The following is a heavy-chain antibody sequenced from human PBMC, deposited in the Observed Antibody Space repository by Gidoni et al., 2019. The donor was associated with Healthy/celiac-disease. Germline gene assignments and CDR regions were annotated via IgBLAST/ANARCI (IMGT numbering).Heavy chain of an antibody. J-gene: IGHJ5*02. CDR1: GGSISSGGYS. D-gene: IGHD3-9*01. CDR3: ARGGILTGYLNWFDP. CDR2: IYHSGST. V-gene: IGHV4-30-2*01. Sequence: QLQLQESGSGLVKPSQTLSLTCAVSGGSISSGGYSWSWIRQPPGKGLEWIGYIYHSGSTYYNPSLKSRVTISVDRSKNQFSLKLSSVTAADTAVYYCARGGILTGYLNWFDPWGQGTLVTVSS.